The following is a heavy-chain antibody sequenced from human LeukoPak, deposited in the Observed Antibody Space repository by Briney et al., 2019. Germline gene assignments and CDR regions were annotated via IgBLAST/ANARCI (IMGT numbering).Heavy chain of an antibody. Sequence: PGGSLRLSCAGSGFTLSSSWMHWVRQAPGKGPVWVAHVSPDGNLANYADSVKGRFIISRDNAKNTLFLQMNSLRAEATAVYYCAKDLGRGDPPAAAPLGDYCYYGMDVWGQGTTVTVSS. CDR2: VSPDGNLA. V-gene: IGHV3-74*01. J-gene: IGHJ6*02. CDR3: AKDLGRGDPPAAAPLGDYCYYGMDV. CDR1: GFTLSSSW. D-gene: IGHD6-13*01.